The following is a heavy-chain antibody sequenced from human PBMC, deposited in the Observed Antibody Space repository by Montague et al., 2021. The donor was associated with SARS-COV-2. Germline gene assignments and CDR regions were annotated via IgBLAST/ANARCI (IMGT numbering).Heavy chain of an antibody. CDR1: GGSISSYY. J-gene: IGHJ5*02. CDR3: AGDRGYSGGYLHAYNWFAP. Sequence: SETLSLTCTVSGGSISSYYWSWIRQPAGKGLEWIGRIYTSGSTNNNPSPKSRVTMSVDTSPNQFSLKLSSVTAADTAVYYCAGDRGYSGGYLHAYNWFAPWGQGTLVTVSS. V-gene: IGHV4-4*07. D-gene: IGHD1-26*01. CDR2: IYTSGST.